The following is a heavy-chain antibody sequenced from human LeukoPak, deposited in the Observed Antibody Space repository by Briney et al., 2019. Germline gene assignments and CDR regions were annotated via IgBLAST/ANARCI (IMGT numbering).Heavy chain of an antibody. CDR1: GFTFSSYG. D-gene: IGHD3-10*01. J-gene: IGHJ3*02. CDR3: ASRLWFGELLAHAFDI. Sequence: GGSLRLSCAASGFTFSSYGMSWVRQAPGKGLEWVSAISGSGGSTYYADSVKGRFTISRDNSKNTLYLQMNSLRAEDTAVYYCASRLWFGELLAHAFDIWGQGTMVTVSS. CDR2: ISGSGGST. V-gene: IGHV3-23*01.